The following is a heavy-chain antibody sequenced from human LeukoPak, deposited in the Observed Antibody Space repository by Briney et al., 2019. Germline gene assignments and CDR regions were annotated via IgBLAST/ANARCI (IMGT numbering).Heavy chain of an antibody. CDR3: TRSNSSGRGAFDI. J-gene: IGHJ3*02. CDR1: GFTFGSHS. Sequence: GGSLRLSCGASGFTFGSHSMDWVRQTPGKGLEWVSYISSSSSTIYYADSVKGRFTISRDNVKNSLYLQMSSLRDEDTAVYYCTRSNSSGRGAFDIWGQGTMVTVSS. D-gene: IGHD6-19*01. CDR2: ISSSSSTI. V-gene: IGHV3-48*02.